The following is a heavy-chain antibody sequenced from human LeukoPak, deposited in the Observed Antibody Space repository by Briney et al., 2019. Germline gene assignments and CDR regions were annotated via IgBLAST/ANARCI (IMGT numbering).Heavy chain of an antibody. Sequence: ASVKVSCKASGYTFTSYDINWVRQATGQGLEWMGWMNPNSGNTGYAQKFQGRVTMTRNTSISTAYMELGSLRSEDTAVYYCASRTGIAAAGTDAFDIWGQGTMVTVSS. CDR3: ASRTGIAAAGTDAFDI. CDR1: GYTFTSYD. CDR2: MNPNSGNT. D-gene: IGHD6-13*01. V-gene: IGHV1-8*01. J-gene: IGHJ3*02.